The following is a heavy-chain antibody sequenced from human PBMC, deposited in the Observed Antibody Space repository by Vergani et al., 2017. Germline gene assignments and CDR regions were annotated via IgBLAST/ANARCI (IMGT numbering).Heavy chain of an antibody. J-gene: IGHJ4*02. D-gene: IGHD6-13*01. V-gene: IGHV3-21*01. CDR2: ISSSSSYI. Sequence: EVQLVESGGGLVKPGGSLRLSCAASGFTFSSYSMNWVRQAPGKGLEWVLSISSSSSYIYYADSVKGRFTISRDNAKNSLYLQMNSLRAEDTAVYYCARDFSSSWFDYWGQGTLVTVSS. CDR1: GFTFSSYS. CDR3: ARDFSSSWFDY.